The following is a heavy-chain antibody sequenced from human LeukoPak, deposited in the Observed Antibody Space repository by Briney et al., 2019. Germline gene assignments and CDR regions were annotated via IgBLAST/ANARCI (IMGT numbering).Heavy chain of an antibody. CDR3: ARQGKDGYRVVDY. D-gene: IGHD5-24*01. J-gene: IGHJ4*02. CDR2: IWPDDSDK. V-gene: IGHV5-51*01. Sequence: GESLKISCKGSGYSFTSYWIGWVRQVPGKGLEWMGLIWPDDSDKRYSPSFQGQATISADKSISTAYLQWSSLKASDTAMYYCARQGKDGYRVVDYWGQGTLVTVSS. CDR1: GYSFTSYW.